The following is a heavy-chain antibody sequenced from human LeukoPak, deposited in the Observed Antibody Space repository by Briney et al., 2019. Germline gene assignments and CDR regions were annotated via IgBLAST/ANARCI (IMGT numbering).Heavy chain of an antibody. J-gene: IGHJ4*02. V-gene: IGHV4-59*08. D-gene: IGHD1-26*01. CDR2: IYYSGST. CDR3: ARLASGSYGPLTPFDY. Sequence: VKPSETLSLTCTVSGGSISSYYWSWIRQPPGKGLEWIGDIYYSGSTNYNPSLKSRATISVDTSKNQFSLRLSSVTAADTAVYYSARLASGSYGPLTPFDYWGQGTLVTVSS. CDR1: GGSISSYY.